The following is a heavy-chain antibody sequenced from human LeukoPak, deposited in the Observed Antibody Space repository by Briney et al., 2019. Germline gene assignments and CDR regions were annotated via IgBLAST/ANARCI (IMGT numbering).Heavy chain of an antibody. CDR3: ARDRGSYPYYFDY. CDR2: ISSSSSTI. Sequence: GGSLRLSCAASGFTFSSYSMNWVRQAPGKGLEWVSYISSSSSTIYYADSVKGRFTISRDNAKNSLYLQMSSLRAEDTAVYYCARDRGSYPYYFDYWGQGTLVTVSS. V-gene: IGHV3-48*01. D-gene: IGHD1-26*01. CDR1: GFTFSSYS. J-gene: IGHJ4*02.